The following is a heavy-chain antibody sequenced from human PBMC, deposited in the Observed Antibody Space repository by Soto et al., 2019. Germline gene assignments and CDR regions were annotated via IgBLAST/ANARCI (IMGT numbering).Heavy chain of an antibody. CDR2: IYYSGST. D-gene: IGHD2-15*01. CDR1: GGSISSSSYY. Sequence: SETLSLTCSVSGGSISSSSYYWSWLRQPPGKGLEWIGYIYYSGSTNYNPSLKSRVTISVDTSKNQFSLKLSSVTAADTAVYYCARTYCSGGSCYLDYWGQGTLVTVSS. J-gene: IGHJ4*02. V-gene: IGHV4-61*01. CDR3: ARTYCSGGSCYLDY.